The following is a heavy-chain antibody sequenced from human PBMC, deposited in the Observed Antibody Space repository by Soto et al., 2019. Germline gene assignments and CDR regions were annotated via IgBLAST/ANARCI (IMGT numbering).Heavy chain of an antibody. CDR3: ARGFAIGWYTYFFDL. CDR1: GVSINTFY. V-gene: IGHV4-59*08. Sequence: PSETLSLTCTVSGVSINTFYWNWIRQPPGKGLEWIGYLYYTGSTHYNPSLKSRVTMSVDTSKNQFSLKLNSVTAADTAVYYCARGFAIGWYTYFFDLWGQGPLVSLL. CDR2: LYYTGST. J-gene: IGHJ4*02. D-gene: IGHD6-19*01.